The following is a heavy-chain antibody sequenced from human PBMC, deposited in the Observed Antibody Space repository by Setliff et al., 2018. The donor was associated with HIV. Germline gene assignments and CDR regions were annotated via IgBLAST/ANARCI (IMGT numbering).Heavy chain of an antibody. V-gene: IGHV4-39*07. J-gene: IGHJ3*02. D-gene: IGHD1-26*01. CDR2: IYYTGGT. CDR1: GGSMSSTIYY. Sequence: PSETLSLTCTVSGGSMSSTIYYWGWIRQPPGKGLTWIGSIYYTGGTYYNPSLKSRVTISVDMSKNQFSLKLSSVTAADTAVYYCARGQPQGGGTYWSAFDIWGQGTMVTVSS. CDR3: ARGQPQGGGTYWSAFDI.